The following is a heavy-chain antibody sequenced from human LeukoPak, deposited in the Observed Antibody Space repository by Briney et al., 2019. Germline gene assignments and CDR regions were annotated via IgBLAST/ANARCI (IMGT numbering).Heavy chain of an antibody. CDR3: ARVFCGSTSCPLFDY. D-gene: IGHD2-2*01. J-gene: IGHJ4*02. Sequence: ASEKVSCKASGYTFTSYGINWVRQAPGQGLEWMGWISVYNGNTNYAQKLQGRVTMTTDTSTSTAYMELRSLRSDDTAVYYCARVFCGSTSCPLFDYWGQGTLVTVSS. CDR2: ISVYNGNT. V-gene: IGHV1-18*01. CDR1: GYTFTSYG.